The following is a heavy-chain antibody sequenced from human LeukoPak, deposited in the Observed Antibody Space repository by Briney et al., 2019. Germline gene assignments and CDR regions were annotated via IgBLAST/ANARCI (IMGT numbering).Heavy chain of an antibody. J-gene: IGHJ4*02. CDR3: ARDKSGTTQGDSDY. CDR2: IDPSGGST. Sequence: GASVKVCCKASGYTFTRYCMHWVRQAPGQGLEWMGIIDPSGGSTSYAQKFQGRVTMTRDTSTSTVYMDLSSLRSEDTAVYYCARDKSGTTQGDSDYWGQGTLVTVSS. V-gene: IGHV1-46*01. D-gene: IGHD1-1*01. CDR1: GYTFTRYC.